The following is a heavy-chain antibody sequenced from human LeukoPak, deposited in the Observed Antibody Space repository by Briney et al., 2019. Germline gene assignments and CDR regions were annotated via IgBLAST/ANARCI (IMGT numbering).Heavy chain of an antibody. CDR3: ARESVRGGPAVVVVFDD. V-gene: IGHV4-38-2*02. CDR2: IYHSGST. Sequence: PSETLSLTCTVSGYSISSGYYWGWIRQPPGKGLEWIGSIYHSGSTYYNPSLKSRVTISVDTSKNQFSLKLSSVTAADTAVYYCARESVRGGPAVVVVFDDWGQGTLVTVSS. J-gene: IGHJ4*02. D-gene: IGHD2-15*01. CDR1: GYSISSGYY.